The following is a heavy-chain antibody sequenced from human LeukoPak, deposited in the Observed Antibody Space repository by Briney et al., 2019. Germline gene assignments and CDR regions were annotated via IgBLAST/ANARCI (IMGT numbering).Heavy chain of an antibody. V-gene: IGHV3-23*01. D-gene: IGHD1-26*01. Sequence: GGSLRLSCATSGFSFSSYAMSWVRQAPGKGLEWVSAMSSSDDGRYYAASVRGRFTISRDNSKNTLYLQMNSLRAEDTAVYYCATGLYSGSYSGFDYWGQGTLVTVSS. J-gene: IGHJ4*02. CDR3: ATGLYSGSYSGFDY. CDR1: GFSFSSYA. CDR2: MSSSDDGR.